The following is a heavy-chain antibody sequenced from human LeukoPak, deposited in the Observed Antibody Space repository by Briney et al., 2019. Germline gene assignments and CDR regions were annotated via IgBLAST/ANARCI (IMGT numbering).Heavy chain of an antibody. CDR3: AKVRSVGELLGFDY. Sequence: GGSLRLSCAASGFTFSSYAMSWVRQAPGKGLEWVSAISNSGGSTYYADSVKGRFTISRDDSKNTLYLRMNTLRAEDTAVYYCAKVRSVGELLGFDYWGQGTLVIVSS. J-gene: IGHJ4*02. CDR2: ISNSGGST. CDR1: GFTFSSYA. V-gene: IGHV3-23*01. D-gene: IGHD1-26*01.